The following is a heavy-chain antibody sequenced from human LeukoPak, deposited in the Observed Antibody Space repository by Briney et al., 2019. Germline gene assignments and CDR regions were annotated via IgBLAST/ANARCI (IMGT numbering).Heavy chain of an antibody. CDR1: GGSISSYY. Sequence: SETLSLTCTVSGGSISSYYWSWIRQPPGKGLEWIGYIYYSGSTNYNPSLKSRVTISVDTSKNQFSLKLSSVTAADTAVYYCARVQQLVTYYFDYWGQGTLVTVSS. D-gene: IGHD6-13*01. J-gene: IGHJ4*02. V-gene: IGHV4-59*01. CDR2: IYYSGST. CDR3: ARVQQLVTYYFDY.